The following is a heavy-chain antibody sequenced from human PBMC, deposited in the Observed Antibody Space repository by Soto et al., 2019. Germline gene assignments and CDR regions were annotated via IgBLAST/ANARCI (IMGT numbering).Heavy chain of an antibody. CDR2: IYWDDDK. J-gene: IGHJ4*02. Sequence: QITLKESGPTLVKPTQTLTLTCTFSGFSLSTSGVGVGWIRQPPGKALEWLALIYWDDDKRYCPSLKSRLTITKDTSKNQVVLTMTKMDPVDTATYYCAQNLVGGTFDYWGQGTLVTFSS. V-gene: IGHV2-5*02. CDR3: AQNLVGGTFDY. CDR1: GFSLSTSGVG. D-gene: IGHD1-26*01.